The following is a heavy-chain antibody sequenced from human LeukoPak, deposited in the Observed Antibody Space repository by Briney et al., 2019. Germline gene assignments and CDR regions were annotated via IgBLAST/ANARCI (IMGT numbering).Heavy chain of an antibody. D-gene: IGHD4-23*01. CDR2: IYYTGST. V-gene: IGHV4-39*01. Sequence: SETLSLTCTVSGGPISSSSYYWGWIRQPPGKGLEWIASIYYTGSTYYSPSLKSRVTISVDTSKNQFSLKLTSVTAADTAVYYCATVADYGGNSKYFDSWGLGTLVTVSS. CDR1: GGPISSSSYY. J-gene: IGHJ4*02. CDR3: ATVADYGGNSKYFDS.